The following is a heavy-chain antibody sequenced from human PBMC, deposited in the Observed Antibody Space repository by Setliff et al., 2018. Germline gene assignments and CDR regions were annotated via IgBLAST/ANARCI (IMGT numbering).Heavy chain of an antibody. Sequence: SETLSLTCNVSGVSISSYYWSWIRQPPGKGLESIGYIQKSGSTNYNPSLMSRVSISVDTSKNQFSLRLRSATAADTAMYYCAKDPHYDPTYSLPGHGFNIWGPGTMVTVSS. CDR1: GVSISSYY. D-gene: IGHD3-22*01. CDR3: AKDPHYDPTYSLPGHGFNI. CDR2: IQKSGST. V-gene: IGHV4-4*08. J-gene: IGHJ3*02.